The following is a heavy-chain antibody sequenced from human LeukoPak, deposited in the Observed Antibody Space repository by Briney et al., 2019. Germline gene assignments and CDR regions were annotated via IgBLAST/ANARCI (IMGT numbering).Heavy chain of an antibody. V-gene: IGHV1-18*01. CDR3: ARCTGGGSCYGVRY. CDR2: ISAYNGNT. D-gene: IGHD2-15*01. Sequence: ASVKVSCKASGYTFTSYGISWVRQAPGQGLEWMGWISAYNGNTNYAQKLQGRVTMTTDTSTSTAYMELRSLRSDDTAVCYCARCTGGGSCYGVRYWGQGTLVTVSS. CDR1: GYTFTSYG. J-gene: IGHJ4*02.